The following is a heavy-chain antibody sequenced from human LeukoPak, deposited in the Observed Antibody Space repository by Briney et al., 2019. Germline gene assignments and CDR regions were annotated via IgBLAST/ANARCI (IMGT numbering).Heavy chain of an antibody. CDR3: ARDDYYDSSGYYYFY. V-gene: IGHV4-59*12. CDR2: IYYSGST. CDR1: GGSISSSY. Sequence: SETLSLTCAVSGGSISSSYWSWIRQPPGKGLEWIGYIYYSGSTIYNPSLKSRGTISVDTSKNQFSLKLSSVTAADTAVYYCARDDYYDSSGYYYFYWGQGTLVTVSS. D-gene: IGHD3-22*01. J-gene: IGHJ4*02.